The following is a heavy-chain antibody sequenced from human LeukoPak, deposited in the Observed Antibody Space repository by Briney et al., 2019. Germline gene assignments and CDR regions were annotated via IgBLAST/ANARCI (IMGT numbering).Heavy chain of an antibody. Sequence: GGSLRLSWAASGFSFGNNGMSWGRQAPGKGLEWVSGISGSSDKTYYADSVKGRFTVFRDNSRNTLYLQLKSLRVEDTAVYYCAMSSSSSGEWGQGTLVTVSS. CDR3: AMSSSSSGE. D-gene: IGHD6-6*01. CDR1: GFSFGNNG. V-gene: IGHV3-23*01. J-gene: IGHJ4*02. CDR2: ISGSSDKT.